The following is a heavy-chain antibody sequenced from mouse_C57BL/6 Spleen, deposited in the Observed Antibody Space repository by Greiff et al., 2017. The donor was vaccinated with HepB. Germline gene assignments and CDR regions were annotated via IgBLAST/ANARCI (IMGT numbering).Heavy chain of an antibody. J-gene: IGHJ1*03. D-gene: IGHD2-1*01. V-gene: IGHV2-2*01. Sequence: VMLVESGPGLVQPSQSLSITCTVSGFSLTSYGVHWVRQSPGKGLEWLGVIWSGGSTDYNAAFISRLSISKDNSKSQVFFKMNSLQADDTAIYYCARPVTTGWYFDVWGTGTTVTVSS. CDR3: ARPVTTGWYFDV. CDR1: GFSLTSYG. CDR2: IWSGGST.